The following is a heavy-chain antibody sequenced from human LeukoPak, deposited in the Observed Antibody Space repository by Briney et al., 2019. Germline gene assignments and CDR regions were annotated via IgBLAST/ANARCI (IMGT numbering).Heavy chain of an antibody. J-gene: IGHJ3*02. CDR1: GFTFSSYW. Sequence: GGSLRLSCAASGFTFSSYWMSWVRQAPGKGLEWVANIKQDGSEKYYVDSVKGRFTISRDNAKNSLYLQMNSLRAEDTAVYYCARVSTYGGNHPAFDIWGQGTMATVSS. V-gene: IGHV3-7*01. CDR3: ARVSTYGGNHPAFDI. D-gene: IGHD4-23*01. CDR2: IKQDGSEK.